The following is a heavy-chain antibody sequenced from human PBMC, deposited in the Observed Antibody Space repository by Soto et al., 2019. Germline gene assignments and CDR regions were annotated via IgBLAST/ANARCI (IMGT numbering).Heavy chain of an antibody. Sequence: ASVKVSCKASGGTFSSYAISWVRQAPGQGLEWMGGIIPIFGTANYAQKFQGRVTITADESTSTAYMELSSLRSEDTAVYYCASARPAAAGYYYYGMDVWGQGTTVTVSS. CDR2: IIPIFGTA. V-gene: IGHV1-69*13. CDR3: ASARPAAAGYYYYGMDV. CDR1: GGTFSSYA. J-gene: IGHJ6*02. D-gene: IGHD6-13*01.